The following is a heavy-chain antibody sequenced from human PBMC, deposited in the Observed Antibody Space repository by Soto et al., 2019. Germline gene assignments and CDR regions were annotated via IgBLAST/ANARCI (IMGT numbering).Heavy chain of an antibody. J-gene: IGHJ5*02. CDR3: VRPQTQGYSYGVELKFDP. D-gene: IGHD5-18*01. CDR2: VSWNGSRT. CDR1: GFTFSNSD. V-gene: IGHV3-35*01. Sequence: GGSLRLSCAASGFTFSNSDMNWVRQAPGKGLEWVSGVSWNGSRTHYADSVKGRFIISRDNSRNFLYQQMNSLRPEDMAVYYCVRPQTQGYSYGVELKFDPWGQGTLVTVSS.